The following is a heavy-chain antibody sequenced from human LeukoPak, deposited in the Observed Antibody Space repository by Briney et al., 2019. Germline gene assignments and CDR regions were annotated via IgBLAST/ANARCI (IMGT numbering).Heavy chain of an antibody. CDR1: GYTFTDYY. CDR3: ARGYYDSSGYYSIDY. Sequence: ASVKVSCKASGYTFTDYYMHWVRQAPGQGLEWMGRLNPNSGGTNYAQKFQGRVTMTRDTSISTAYMELSRLRSDDTAVYYCARGYYDSSGYYSIDYWGQGTLVTVSS. J-gene: IGHJ4*02. CDR2: LNPNSGGT. D-gene: IGHD3-22*01. V-gene: IGHV1-2*06.